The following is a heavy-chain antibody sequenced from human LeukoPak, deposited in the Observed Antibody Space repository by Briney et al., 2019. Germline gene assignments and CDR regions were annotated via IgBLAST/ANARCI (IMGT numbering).Heavy chain of an antibody. V-gene: IGHV3-23*01. CDR3: ARRTGYSSSWYYFDY. D-gene: IGHD6-13*01. CDR1: GFTFSSYA. CDR2: VSGSGGST. J-gene: IGHJ4*02. Sequence: GGSLRLSCAASGFTFSSYAMTWVRQAPGKGLEWVSAVSGSGGSTYYADSVKGRFTISRDSSKNTLYLQMNSLRTEDTAVYYWARRTGYSSSWYYFDYWGQGTLVTVSS.